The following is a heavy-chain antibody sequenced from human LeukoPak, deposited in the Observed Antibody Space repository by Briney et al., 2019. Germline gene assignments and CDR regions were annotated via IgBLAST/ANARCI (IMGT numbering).Heavy chain of an antibody. CDR2: IYTSGST. J-gene: IGHJ4*02. Sequence: SETLSLTCTVSGGSISSGSYYWSWIRQPAGKGLEWIGRIYTSGSTNYNPSLKSRVTISVDTSKNQFSLKLSSVTAADTAVYYCARGGYFDWLSNDYWGQGTLVTVSS. D-gene: IGHD3-9*01. V-gene: IGHV4-61*02. CDR3: ARGGYFDWLSNDY. CDR1: GGSISSGSYY.